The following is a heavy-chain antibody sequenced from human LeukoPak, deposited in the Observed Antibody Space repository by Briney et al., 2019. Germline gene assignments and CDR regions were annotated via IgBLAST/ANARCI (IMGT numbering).Heavy chain of an antibody. D-gene: IGHD5-18*01. CDR1: GGTFSTSA. CDR3: ARDQGLTAPPPYGLDV. Sequence: SVQVSCKTSGGTFSTSAITWVRQAPGQGLEWMGRIIPVLNITTYAQRFQGRVTITADTSTSTVYMELSSLRSEETAVYYCARDQGLTAPPPYGLDVWGQGTTVIVSS. J-gene: IGHJ6*02. V-gene: IGHV1-69*04. CDR2: IIPVLNIT.